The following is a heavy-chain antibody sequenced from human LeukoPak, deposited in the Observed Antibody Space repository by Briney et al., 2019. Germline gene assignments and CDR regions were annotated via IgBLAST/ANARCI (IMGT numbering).Heavy chain of an antibody. J-gene: IGHJ4*02. D-gene: IGHD3-10*01. Sequence: GGSLRPSCAASGFTLSEYYMSWIRQAPGEAPEWISYINSLSTTIHYADSVKGRLTISRDNAKNSLYLQMSSLRAEDTAVYYCARDRFGLFDYWGQGTLVTVSS. CDR1: GFTLSEYY. CDR2: INSLSTTI. CDR3: ARDRFGLFDY. V-gene: IGHV3-11*01.